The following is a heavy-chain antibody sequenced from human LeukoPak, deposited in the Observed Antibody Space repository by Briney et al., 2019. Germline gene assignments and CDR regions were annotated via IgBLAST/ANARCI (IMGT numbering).Heavy chain of an antibody. CDR2: INWNGGST. V-gene: IGHV3-20*04. D-gene: IGHD6-19*01. CDR1: GFTFDDYG. CDR3: ARVGVAIAVAGRFDY. Sequence: GGSLRLSCAPSGFTFDDYGMSWVRQAPGKGLEWVSGINWNGGSTGYADSVKGRFTISRDNAKNSLYLQMNSLRAEDTALYYCARVGVAIAVAGRFDYWGQGTLVTVSS. J-gene: IGHJ4*02.